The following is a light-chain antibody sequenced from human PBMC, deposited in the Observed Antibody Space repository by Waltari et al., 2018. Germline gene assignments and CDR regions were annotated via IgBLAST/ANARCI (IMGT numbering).Light chain of an antibody. CDR3: CSYAGRGTYV. CDR2: EVF. CDR1: TSDVGSYDL. V-gene: IGLV2-23*02. J-gene: IGLJ1*01. Sequence: QSALTQPASVSGTPGQSITISCSGTTSDVGSYDLVSWYQQPPGEAPKLLICEVFKRPQDTYHRFSGAKSGSTASLTISGRQPEDEADYYCCSYAGRGTYVFGSGTKVTVL.